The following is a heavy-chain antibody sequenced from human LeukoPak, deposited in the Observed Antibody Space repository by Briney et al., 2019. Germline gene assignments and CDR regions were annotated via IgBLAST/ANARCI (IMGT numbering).Heavy chain of an antibody. V-gene: IGHV3-21*01. CDR2: ISSSSSYI. CDR3: ARDKAPYSSGENDAFDI. CDR1: GFTFNTYT. J-gene: IGHJ3*02. D-gene: IGHD6-19*01. Sequence: TGGSLRLSCAASGFTFNTYTLNWVRQAPGKGLEWVSSISSSSSYIYYADSVKGRFTISRDNAKNSLYLQMNSLRAEDTAVYYCARDKAPYSSGENDAFDIWGQGTMVTVSS.